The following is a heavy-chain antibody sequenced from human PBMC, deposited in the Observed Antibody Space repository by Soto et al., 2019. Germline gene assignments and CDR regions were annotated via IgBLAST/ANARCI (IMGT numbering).Heavy chain of an antibody. D-gene: IGHD3-3*01. Sequence: GGSLRLSCAASGFIFSSSAMSWGRQAPGKGLEWVSGISGSGDRTYYVDSVKGRFTISRDNSKNTLYVLMDSLRAEDTALYYCAKDLRVSNRGQGDLVTVSS. V-gene: IGHV3-23*01. J-gene: IGHJ1*01. CDR1: GFIFSSSA. CDR2: ISGSGDRT. CDR3: AKDLRVSN.